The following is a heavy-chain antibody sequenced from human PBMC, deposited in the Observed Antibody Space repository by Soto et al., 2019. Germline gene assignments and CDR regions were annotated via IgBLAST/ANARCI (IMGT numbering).Heavy chain of an antibody. CDR1: GFSFSTYA. CDR2: ITSDGSKK. Sequence: QVQLVVSGGGVVQPRRSLIISCVGSGFSFSTYAMHWVRQAPGNGLEWVSVITSDGSKKYSADSVKGRFNISRDNYKNTLYLQMNRLRAEDTAVYYCARTVAAAGPDAFDVWGQGTMVTVSS. CDR3: ARTVAAAGPDAFDV. V-gene: IGHV3-30-3*01. J-gene: IGHJ3*01. D-gene: IGHD6-13*01.